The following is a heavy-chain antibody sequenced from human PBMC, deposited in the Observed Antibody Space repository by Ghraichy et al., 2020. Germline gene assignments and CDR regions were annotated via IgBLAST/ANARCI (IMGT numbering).Heavy chain of an antibody. CDR2: INHSGST. CDR1: GGSFSGYY. V-gene: IGHV4-34*01. CDR3: ARGYDYGDYEGVFDY. Sequence: SETLSLTCAVYGGSFSGYYWSWIRQPSGKGLEWIGEINHSGSTNYNPSLKSRVTISIDTSKNQFSLKLSSVTAADTAVYYCARGYDYGDYEGVFDYWGQGTLVTVSS. D-gene: IGHD4-17*01. J-gene: IGHJ4*02.